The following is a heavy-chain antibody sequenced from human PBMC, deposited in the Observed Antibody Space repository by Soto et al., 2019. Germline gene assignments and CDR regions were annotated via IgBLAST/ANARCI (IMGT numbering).Heavy chain of an antibody. CDR1: SYSFGSGY. CDR2: ISQNGDS. J-gene: IGHJ4*02. CDR3: ARALELDY. V-gene: IGHV4-38-2*01. D-gene: IGHD1-1*01. Sequence: PSETLSLTCALSSYSFGSGYWAWLRQSPGKGLEWFGTISQNGDSFYNPSLRSRVAMSIDASRNQFSLELTAVTAADTALYYCARALELDYWGQGTLVTVSS.